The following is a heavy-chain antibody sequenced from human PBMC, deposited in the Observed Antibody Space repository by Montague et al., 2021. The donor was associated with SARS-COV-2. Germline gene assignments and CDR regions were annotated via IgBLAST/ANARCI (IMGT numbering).Heavy chain of an antibody. J-gene: IGHJ6*02. D-gene: IGHD2-15*01. CDR1: GGSISSYY. CDR2: IYYSGST. V-gene: IGHV4-59*13. CDR3: ARVAGVVAAAPLNDYGMDV. Sequence: SETLSLTCTVSGGSISSYYWSWIRQPPGKGLEWIGYIYYSGSTNYNPSLKSRVTVSVDTSKSQFSLKLSSVTAADTAVYYCARVAGVVAAAPLNDYGMDVWGQGTTVTVSS.